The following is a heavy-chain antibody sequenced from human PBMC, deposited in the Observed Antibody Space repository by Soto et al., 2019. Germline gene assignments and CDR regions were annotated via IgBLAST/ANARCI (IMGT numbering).Heavy chain of an antibody. V-gene: IGHV3-66*01. CDR1: GFTVSSNS. J-gene: IGHJ5*02. D-gene: IGHD2-2*01. Sequence: EVQLVESGGGLVQPGGSLRLSCAASGFTVSSNSMSWVRQAPGKGLEWVSVIYSGGSTYYADSVKGRFTISRDNSKNTLYLQMNSLRAEDTAVYYCARKVGNEYCSSTSCYPGGWFDPWGQGTLVTVSS. CDR2: IYSGGST. CDR3: ARKVGNEYCSSTSCYPGGWFDP.